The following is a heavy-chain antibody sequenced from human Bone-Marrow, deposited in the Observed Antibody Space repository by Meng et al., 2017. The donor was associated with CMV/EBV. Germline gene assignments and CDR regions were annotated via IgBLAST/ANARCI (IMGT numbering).Heavy chain of an antibody. D-gene: IGHD6-19*01. Sequence: QVQLGQGGAEVKKPGASVKVSCKASGYTFTSYDINSVRQAAGQGLEWMGWMNPNSGNTDYAQKFQGRVTMTRNISKSTAYMDLSSLRSEDTAVYYCATGVADFEYWGQGTLVTASS. CDR3: ATGVADFEY. V-gene: IGHV1-8*01. J-gene: IGHJ4*02. CDR1: GYTFTSYD. CDR2: MNPNSGNT.